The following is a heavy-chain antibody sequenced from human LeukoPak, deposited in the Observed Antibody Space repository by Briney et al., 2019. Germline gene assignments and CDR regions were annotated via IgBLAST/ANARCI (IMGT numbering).Heavy chain of an antibody. D-gene: IGHD5-18*01. Sequence: GASVKVSCKASGYTFTDYYMHWVRQAPGHGLEWMGWINPNNGGTNYAQKFQGRVTMTGDTSISTVYMELSRLRSDDTAVYYCAREGNTAIDTNWFDPWGQGTLVTVSS. CDR1: GYTFTDYY. CDR3: AREGNTAIDTNWFDP. CDR2: INPNNGGT. V-gene: IGHV1-2*02. J-gene: IGHJ5*02.